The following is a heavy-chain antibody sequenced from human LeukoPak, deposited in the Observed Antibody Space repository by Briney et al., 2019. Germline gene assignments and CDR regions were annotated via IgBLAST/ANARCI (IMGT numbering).Heavy chain of an antibody. CDR3: AKDRKVVTGLDY. Sequence: GGSLRLSCAASGFTFSSYGMHWARQAPGKGLEWVAVISYDGSNKYYADSVKGRFTISRDNSKNTLYLQMNSLRAEDTAVYYCAKDRKVVTGLDYWGQGTLVTVSS. J-gene: IGHJ4*02. CDR2: ISYDGSNK. CDR1: GFTFSSYG. D-gene: IGHD4-23*01. V-gene: IGHV3-30*18.